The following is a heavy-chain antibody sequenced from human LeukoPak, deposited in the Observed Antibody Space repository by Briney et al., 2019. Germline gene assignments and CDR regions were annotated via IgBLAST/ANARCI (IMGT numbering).Heavy chain of an antibody. J-gene: IGHJ6*03. CDR1: GGSFSGYY. CDR2: INHSGST. D-gene: IGHD3-10*01. Sequence: SETLSPTCAVYGGSFSGYYWSWIRQPPGKGLEWIGEINHSGSTNYNPSLKSRVTISVDTSKNQFSLKLSSVTAADTAVYYCARGRITMVRGGPNYYYYMDVWGKGTTVTVSS. V-gene: IGHV4-34*01. CDR3: ARGRITMVRGGPNYYYYMDV.